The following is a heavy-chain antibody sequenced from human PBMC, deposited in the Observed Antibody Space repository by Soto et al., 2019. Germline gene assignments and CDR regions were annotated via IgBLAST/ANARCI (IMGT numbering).Heavy chain of an antibody. Sequence: QVQLLQSGAEVKKPGASVKISCKASGYTFSFDYLNWVRQAPGQGLEWMGKINPDGGATTYAQRFQGRVSITSDASTGTVYMELSSLTSDDTAVYYCAKGRRNTFWGQGTLVSVSS. CDR3: AKGRRNTF. CDR1: GYTFSFDY. D-gene: IGHD1-1*01. CDR2: INPDGGAT. J-gene: IGHJ4*02. V-gene: IGHV1-46*01.